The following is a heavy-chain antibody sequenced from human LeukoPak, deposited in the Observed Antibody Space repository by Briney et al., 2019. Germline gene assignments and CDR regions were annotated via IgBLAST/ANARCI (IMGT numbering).Heavy chain of an antibody. D-gene: IGHD1-26*01. CDR3: ARLASGSYGPLTPFDY. CDR2: IYYSGST. V-gene: IGHV4-59*08. Sequence: RTSETLSLTCTVSGGSISSYYWSWIRQPPGRGLEWIGDIYYSGSTNYNPSLKSRVTISVDTSKNQFSLRQSSVTAADTAVYYSARLASGSYGPLTPFDYWGQGTLVTVST. J-gene: IGHJ4*02. CDR1: GGSISSYY.